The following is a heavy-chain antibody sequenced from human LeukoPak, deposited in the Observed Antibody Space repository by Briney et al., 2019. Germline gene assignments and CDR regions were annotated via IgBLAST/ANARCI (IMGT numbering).Heavy chain of an antibody. D-gene: IGHD3-16*01. CDR1: GGSISGTNW. CDR2: ISLRGLT. V-gene: IGHV4-4*02. Sequence: KPSGTLSLTCGVSGGSISGTNWWSWVRQPPGQGLEWIGEISLRGLTNYNPSLRSRLTMSLDESKNQVSLKVHSMTAADTAVYYCARDRGWGHLDYWGQGTLVTVSS. CDR3: ARDRGWGHLDY. J-gene: IGHJ4*02.